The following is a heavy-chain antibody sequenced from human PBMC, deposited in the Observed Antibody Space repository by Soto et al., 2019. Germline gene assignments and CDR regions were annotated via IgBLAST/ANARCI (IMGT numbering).Heavy chain of an antibody. V-gene: IGHV3-33*08. CDR1: GFTFSSYG. D-gene: IGHD2-8*01. CDR2: IWDDGSNK. Sequence: GGSLRLSCAASGFTFSSYGMHWVRQAPGKGLELVAVIWDDGSNKYYADSVKGRFTISRDNSKNTLYLQMNSLRAEDTAVYYCARDPPSPRCGGVCYAFDIWGQGTMVTVSS. CDR3: ARDPPSPRCGGVCYAFDI. J-gene: IGHJ3*02.